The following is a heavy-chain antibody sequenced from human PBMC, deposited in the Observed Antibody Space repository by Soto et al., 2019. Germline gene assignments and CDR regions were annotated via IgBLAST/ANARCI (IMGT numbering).Heavy chain of an antibody. J-gene: IGHJ6*02. CDR2: ISAYTGNT. CDR1: GYSLCNFG. CDR3: ARTPGATFSLDV. Sequence: ASVKVSCKASGYSLCNFGITWVRQAPGQGLEWMGWISAYTGNTNYAQKLQDRVTMTTDTSTNTAYMEMRSLRADDTAVYYCARTPGATFSLDVWGQGTTVTVSS. V-gene: IGHV1-18*01. D-gene: IGHD3-10*01.